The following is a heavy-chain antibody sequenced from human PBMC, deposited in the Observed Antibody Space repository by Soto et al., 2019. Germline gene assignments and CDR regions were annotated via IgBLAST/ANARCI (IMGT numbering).Heavy chain of an antibody. CDR1: GFSLSTSRVG. V-gene: IGHV2-5*01. CDR3: AHSNAYYYDSSGYYSSGPFEY. CDR2: IYWNDDK. J-gene: IGHJ4*02. D-gene: IGHD3-22*01. Sequence: SPPALVNPTHTLTLNCTFSGFSLSTSRVGVGLIRQPPGNALEWLALIYWNDDKLYSPSLKSRLTITKDTSKNQVVLTMTNMDPVDTATYYCAHSNAYYYDSSGYYSSGPFEYWGQGTLVTVSS.